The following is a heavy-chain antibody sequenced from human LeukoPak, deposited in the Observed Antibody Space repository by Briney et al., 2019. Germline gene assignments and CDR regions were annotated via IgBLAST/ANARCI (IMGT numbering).Heavy chain of an antibody. CDR3: ARDGYYYDSSGDYYYYGMDV. V-gene: IGHV4-4*07. Sequence: SETLSLTSTVSGGSISSYYWSWIRQPAGKGLEWIGRIYTSGSTNYNPSLKSRVTMSVDTSKNQFSLKLSSVTAADTAVYYCARDGYYYDSSGDYYYYGMDVWGQGTTVTVSS. CDR1: GGSISSYY. CDR2: IYTSGST. J-gene: IGHJ6*02. D-gene: IGHD3-22*01.